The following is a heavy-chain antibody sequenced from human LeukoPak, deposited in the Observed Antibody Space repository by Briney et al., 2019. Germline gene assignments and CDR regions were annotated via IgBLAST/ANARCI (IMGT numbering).Heavy chain of an antibody. J-gene: IGHJ4*02. Sequence: PGGSLRLSCAASGFTFSSYSMNWVRQAPGKGLEWVSYISSTSSIIYYADSLKGRFTISRDNAKNSLYLQMNSQRADDTAVYYCARDLNYDILTGSLRAYFDSWGQGTRVTVSS. D-gene: IGHD3-9*01. V-gene: IGHV3-48*01. CDR3: ARDLNYDILTGSLRAYFDS. CDR2: ISSTSSII. CDR1: GFTFSSYS.